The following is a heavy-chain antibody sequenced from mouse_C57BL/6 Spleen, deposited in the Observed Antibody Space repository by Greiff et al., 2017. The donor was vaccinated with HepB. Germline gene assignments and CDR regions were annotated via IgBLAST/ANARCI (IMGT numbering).Heavy chain of an antibody. Sequence: EVKLMESGPELVKPGASVKIPCKASGYTFTDYNMDWVKQSHGKSLEWIGDINPNNGGTIYNQKFKGKATLTVDKSSSTAYMELRSLTSEDTAVYYCARGDYDYALAWFAYWGQGTLVTVSA. J-gene: IGHJ3*01. CDR1: GYTFTDYN. CDR2: INPNNGGT. CDR3: ARGDYDYALAWFAY. V-gene: IGHV1-18*01. D-gene: IGHD2-4*01.